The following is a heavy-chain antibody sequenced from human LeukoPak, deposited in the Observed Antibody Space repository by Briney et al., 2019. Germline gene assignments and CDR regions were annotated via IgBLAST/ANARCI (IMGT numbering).Heavy chain of an antibody. Sequence: KSSETLSLTCTFSGGSISSYYWSWIRQPAGKGLEWIGRIHTRGSTNYNPSLKSRVTMSVDTSKNQFSLKLSSVTAADTAVYYCASRTYYYDSSGYYYSDAFDIWGQGTMVTVSS. CDR1: GGSISSYY. D-gene: IGHD3-22*01. V-gene: IGHV4-4*07. CDR3: ASRTYYYDSSGYYYSDAFDI. J-gene: IGHJ3*02. CDR2: IHTRGST.